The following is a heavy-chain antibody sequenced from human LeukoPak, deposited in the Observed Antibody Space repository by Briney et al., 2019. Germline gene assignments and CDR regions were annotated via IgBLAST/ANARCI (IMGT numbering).Heavy chain of an antibody. D-gene: IGHD3-22*01. J-gene: IGHJ4*02. CDR2: IIPIFGTA. V-gene: IGHV1-69*13. Sequence: SVKVSCKASGGTFSSYAISWVRQAPGQGLEWMGGIIPIFGTANYAQKFQGRVTITADESTSTAYMELSSLRSEDTAVYYCARVRYYYDSSGEDYWGQGTLVTVSS. CDR1: GGTFSSYA. CDR3: ARVRYYYDSSGEDY.